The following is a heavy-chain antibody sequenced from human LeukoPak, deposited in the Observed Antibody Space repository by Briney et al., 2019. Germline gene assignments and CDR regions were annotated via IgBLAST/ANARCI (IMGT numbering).Heavy chain of an antibody. D-gene: IGHD3-3*01. CDR1: GGSISSSSYY. J-gene: IGHJ3*02. CDR3: ARTLVKIFGVVTFDAFDI. Sequence: SETLSLTCTVSGGSISSSSYYWGWIRQPPGKGLEWIGSIYYSGSTYYNPSLKSRVTISVDTSKNQFSLKLSSVTAADTAVYYCARTLVKIFGVVTFDAFDIWGQGTMVTVSS. CDR2: IYYSGST. V-gene: IGHV4-39*01.